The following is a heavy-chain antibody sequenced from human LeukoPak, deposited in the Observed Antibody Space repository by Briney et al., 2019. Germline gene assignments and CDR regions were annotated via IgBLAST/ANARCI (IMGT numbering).Heavy chain of an antibody. V-gene: IGHV4-34*01. CDR3: ARGYGRNSALGY. CDR2: INHSGST. J-gene: IGHJ4*02. D-gene: IGHD4-23*01. Sequence: SETLSLTCAVYGGSFSGYYWSWIRQPPGKGLEWVGEINHSGSTNYNPSLKSRVTISVDTSKNQFSLKLTSVTAADTAVYSCARGYGRNSALGYWGQGTLVTVSS. CDR1: GGSFSGYY.